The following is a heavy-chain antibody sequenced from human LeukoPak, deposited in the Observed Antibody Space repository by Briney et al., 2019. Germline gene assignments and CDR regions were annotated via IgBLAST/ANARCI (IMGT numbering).Heavy chain of an antibody. CDR3: GRDFGLIGTKRSFDI. Sequence: RLGCAASGLAFMYYYVVGIPLATGKGLDWLSYISGSGTIILYADSVKVRFTISRDNAQNSLDLHMTGLRAEDTAVYYCGRDFGLIGTKRSFDIWGQGTMVTVSS. D-gene: IGHD1-7*01. V-gene: IGHV3-11*01. CDR2: ISGSGTII. J-gene: IGHJ3*02. CDR1: GLAFMYYY.